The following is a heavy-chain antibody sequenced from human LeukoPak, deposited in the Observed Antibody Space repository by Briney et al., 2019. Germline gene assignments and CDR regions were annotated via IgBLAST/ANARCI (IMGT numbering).Heavy chain of an antibody. CDR3: TTAPAQSDY. CDR2: IKSKTDSGTT. V-gene: IGHV3-15*01. Sequence: GGSLRLSCAASGFTFRNAWMSWVRQAPGKGLEWVGRIKSKTDSGTTDYAAPVKGRFTISRDDSKNTLHLQMNSLKFEDTAVYYCTTAPAQSDYWGQGTLVTVSS. J-gene: IGHJ4*02. CDR1: GFTFRNAW. D-gene: IGHD2-2*01.